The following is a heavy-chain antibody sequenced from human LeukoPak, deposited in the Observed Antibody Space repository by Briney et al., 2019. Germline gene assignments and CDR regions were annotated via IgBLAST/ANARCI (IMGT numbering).Heavy chain of an antibody. CDR3: ARDHLAAHGADYFDY. CDR2: IYYSGST. V-gene: IGHV4-39*07. CDR1: GGSISSSSYY. Sequence: SETLSLTCTVSGGSISSSSYYWGWIRQPPGKGLEWIGSIYYSGSTYYNPSLKSRVTMSVDTSKNQFSLKLSSVTAADTAVYYCARDHLAAHGADYFDYWGQGTLVTVSS. J-gene: IGHJ4*02. D-gene: IGHD6-13*01.